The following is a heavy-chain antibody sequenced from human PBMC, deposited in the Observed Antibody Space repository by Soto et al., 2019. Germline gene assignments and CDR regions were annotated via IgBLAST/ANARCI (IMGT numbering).Heavy chain of an antibody. D-gene: IGHD3-22*01. CDR3: AQNRDNYYDSSGYYSLFYNWFDP. CDR1: GGTFSSYA. J-gene: IGHJ5*02. CDR2: IIPIFGTA. Sequence: VASVKVSCKASGGTFSSYAISWVRQAPGQGLEWMGGIIPIFGTANYAQKFQGRVTITADESTSTAYMELSSLGSEDTAVYYCAQNRDNYYDSSGYYSLFYNWFDPWGQGTLVTVSS. V-gene: IGHV1-69*13.